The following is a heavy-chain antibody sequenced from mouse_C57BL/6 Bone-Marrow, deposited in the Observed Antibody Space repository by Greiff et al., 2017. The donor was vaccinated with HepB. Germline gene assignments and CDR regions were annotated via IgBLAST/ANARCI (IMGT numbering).Heavy chain of an antibody. D-gene: IGHD1-1*01. Sequence: EVQGVESGEGLVKPGGSLKLSCAASGFTFSSYAMSWVRQTPEKRLEWVAYISSGGDYIYYAHTVKGRYTISRDNARNTLYLQMSSLTSEDTAMYYYTRDHYYGSSSYYVDYWGQGTALTVSS. J-gene: IGHJ2*01. V-gene: IGHV5-9-1*02. CDR3: TRDHYYGSSSYYVDY. CDR1: GFTFSSYA. CDR2: ISSGGDYI.